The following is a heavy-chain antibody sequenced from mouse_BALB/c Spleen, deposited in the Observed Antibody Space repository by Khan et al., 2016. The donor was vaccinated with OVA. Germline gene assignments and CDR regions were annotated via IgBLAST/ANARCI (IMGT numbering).Heavy chain of an antibody. V-gene: IGHV9-4*02. CDR2: INTHSGVP. CDR3: AEGGAAYYRDGGGTMEY. D-gene: IGHD1-1*01. J-gene: IGHJ4*01. Sequence: QIQLVQSGPELKKPGETVRISCKASGYTFTTSGIQWVQKMPGKGLKWIGWINTHSGVPKYAEDFKGRFAISLDISVNTAYLQITNLKNEDTATNFYAEGGAAYYRDGGGTMEYWGQGTSVTVSS. CDR1: GYTFTTSG.